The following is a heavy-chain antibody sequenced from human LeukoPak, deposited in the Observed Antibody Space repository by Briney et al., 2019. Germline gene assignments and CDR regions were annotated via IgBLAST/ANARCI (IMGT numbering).Heavy chain of an antibody. CDR1: GVSISSYY. J-gene: IGHJ4*02. CDR3: AREGYCSSTSCPYYFDY. CDR2: IYTSGST. Sequence: SETLSLTCTVSGVSISSYYWSWLRQPAGKGLEWIGRIYTSGSTNYNPSLKSRVTMSVDTSKNQFSLKLSSVTAADTAVYYCAREGYCSSTSCPYYFDYWGQGTLVTVSS. V-gene: IGHV4-4*07. D-gene: IGHD2-2*01.